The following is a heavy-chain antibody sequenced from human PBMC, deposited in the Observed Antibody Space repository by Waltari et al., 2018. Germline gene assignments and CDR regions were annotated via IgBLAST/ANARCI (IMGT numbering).Heavy chain of an antibody. J-gene: IGHJ4*02. CDR2: IWYDGSRK. V-gene: IGHV3-30*02. D-gene: IGHD6-19*01. Sequence: QVQLVESGGGVVQPGGSLRLSCVASGFSFITYGIHWVRQAPGKGLEWVAFIWYDGSRKYYADSVKGRFTISRDNSKNTLHLQMNRLRVEDAAVYYCAIPMEYSTGWFEEGIDYWGRGTLVTVSS. CDR1: GFSFITYG. CDR3: AIPMEYSTGWFEEGIDY.